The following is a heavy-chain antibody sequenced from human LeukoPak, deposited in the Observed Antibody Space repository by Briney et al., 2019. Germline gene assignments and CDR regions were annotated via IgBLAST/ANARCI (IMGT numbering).Heavy chain of an antibody. CDR2: IDQDGSVR. CDR1: GFTFSSFW. Sequence: PGGSLRLSCVASGFTFSSFWMSWVRQAPGKGLEFVANIDQDGSVRNCVDSVKGRFIISRDNAKNSLYLQMDSLRAEDTAVYLCARDPGSSSFDYWGLGTPVTVSS. V-gene: IGHV3-7*01. D-gene: IGHD6-13*01. CDR3: ARDPGSSSFDY. J-gene: IGHJ4*02.